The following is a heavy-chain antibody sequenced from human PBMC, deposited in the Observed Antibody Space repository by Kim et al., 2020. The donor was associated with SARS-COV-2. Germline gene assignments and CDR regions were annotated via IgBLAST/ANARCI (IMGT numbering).Heavy chain of an antibody. CDR1: GFTFSSYG. V-gene: IGHV3-33*06. CDR3: AKLNYGGNSGDY. J-gene: IGHJ4*02. CDR2: IWYDGSNK. D-gene: IGHD4-17*01. Sequence: GGSLRLSCAASGFTFSSYGMHWVRQAPGKGLEWVAVIWYDGSNKYYADSVKGRFTISRDNSKNTLYLQMNSLRAEDTAVYYCAKLNYGGNSGDYWGQGTLVTVSS.